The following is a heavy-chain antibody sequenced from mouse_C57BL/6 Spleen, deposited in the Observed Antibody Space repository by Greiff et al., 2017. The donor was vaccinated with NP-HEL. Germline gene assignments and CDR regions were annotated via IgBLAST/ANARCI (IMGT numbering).Heavy chain of an antibody. CDR1: GYAFSSYW. Sequence: QVQLQQSGAELVKPGASVKISCKASGYAFSSYWMNWVKQRPGKGLEWIGQIYPGDGDTNYNGKFKGKATLTADKSSSTAYMQLSSLTSEDSAVYFCARRRTDYAMDYWGQGTSVTVSS. CDR3: ARRRTDYAMDY. CDR2: IYPGDGDT. V-gene: IGHV1-80*01. J-gene: IGHJ4*01.